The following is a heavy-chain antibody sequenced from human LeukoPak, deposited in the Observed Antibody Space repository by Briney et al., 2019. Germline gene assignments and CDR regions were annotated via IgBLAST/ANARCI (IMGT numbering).Heavy chain of an antibody. Sequence: SGGSLRLSCAASGFTFSSYAMSWVRQAPGKGLEWVSAISGSGGSTYYADSVKGRFTISRDNSKNTLYLQMNSLRAEDTAVYYCAKDRGGYSGYGLFDYWGQGTLVTVSS. D-gene: IGHD5-12*01. V-gene: IGHV3-23*01. CDR2: ISGSGGST. CDR3: AKDRGGYSGYGLFDY. CDR1: GFTFSSYA. J-gene: IGHJ4*02.